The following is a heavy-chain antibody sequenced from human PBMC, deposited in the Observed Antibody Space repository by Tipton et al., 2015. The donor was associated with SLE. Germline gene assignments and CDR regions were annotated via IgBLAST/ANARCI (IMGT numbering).Heavy chain of an antibody. V-gene: IGHV4-39*07. Sequence: TLSLTCTVSGGSISTTSNYWGWIRQPPGKGLEWIGSIYYSGSTYYNPSLKSRVTISVDTSKNQFSLKLSSVTAADTALYYCARGGDFWHTPYRAAYFFDSWGPGTLVTVSS. CDR2: IYYSGST. CDR1: GGSISTTSNY. D-gene: IGHD3-3*01. J-gene: IGHJ4*02. CDR3: ARGGDFWHTPYRAAYFFDS.